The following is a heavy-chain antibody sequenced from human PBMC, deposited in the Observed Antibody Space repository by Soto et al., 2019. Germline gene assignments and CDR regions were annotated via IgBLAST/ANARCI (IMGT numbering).Heavy chain of an antibody. Sequence: EVPLLESGGGLVQPGGSLGLSCAASGFTFSNYAMTWVRQAPGKGLEWVSVISGSGGSTNYADSVKGRFTISRDNSKNTLYLQMNRLRAEDTAIYYCAQGQGSGWYEAFDYWGQGTLVTVSS. D-gene: IGHD6-19*01. J-gene: IGHJ4*02. CDR1: GFTFSNYA. V-gene: IGHV3-23*01. CDR2: ISGSGGST. CDR3: AQGQGSGWYEAFDY.